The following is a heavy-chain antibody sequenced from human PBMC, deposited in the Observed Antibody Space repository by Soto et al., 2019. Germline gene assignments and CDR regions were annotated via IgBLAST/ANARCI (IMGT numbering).Heavy chain of an antibody. J-gene: IGHJ5*02. D-gene: IGHD3-10*01. CDR3: ARDTGLLWFGELLFTYSFDP. CDR2: IYYSGST. Sequence: SETLSLTCTVSGVSISSYYWSWILQPPWKELEWIGYIYYSGSTNYNPSLKSRVTISVDTAKNQFSLKLSSVTAADTAVYYCARDTGLLWFGELLFTYSFDPWGQGTLVTVSS. CDR1: GVSISSYY. V-gene: IGHV4-59*01.